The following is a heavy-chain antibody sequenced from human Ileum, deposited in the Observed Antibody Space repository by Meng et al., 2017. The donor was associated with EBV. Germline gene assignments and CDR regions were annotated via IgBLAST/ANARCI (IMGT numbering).Heavy chain of an antibody. CDR3: ASGYGSEPNYYFDY. Sequence: QVQLQESGPGLVXPXXXXXITXAVSGGSISSSNWWSWVRQPPGKGLEWIGEIYHSGSTNYNPSLKSRVTISVDKSKNQFSLKLSSVTAADTAVYYCASGYGSEPNYYFDYWGQGTLVTVSS. V-gene: IGHV4-4*02. J-gene: IGHJ4*02. D-gene: IGHD3-10*01. CDR2: IYHSGST. CDR1: GGSISSSNW.